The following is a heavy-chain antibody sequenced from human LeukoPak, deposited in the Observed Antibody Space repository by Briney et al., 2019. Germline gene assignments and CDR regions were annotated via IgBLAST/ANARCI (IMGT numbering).Heavy chain of an antibody. CDR2: ISGGGVTT. Sequence: GGSLRLSCAASGFTFSNYALSWVRQAPGKGLEWVSTISGGGVTTYYADSAKGGFTISRDNSKNTLYLQMNSMRAEDTAVYYCPRQSYASGWNPFDYWGQGILVTVSS. CDR1: GFTFSNYA. J-gene: IGHJ4*02. CDR3: PRQSYASGWNPFDY. D-gene: IGHD6-19*01. V-gene: IGHV3-23*01.